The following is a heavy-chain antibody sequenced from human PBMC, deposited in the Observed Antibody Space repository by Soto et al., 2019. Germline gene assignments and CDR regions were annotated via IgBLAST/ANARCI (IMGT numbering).Heavy chain of an antibody. CDR3: AREGGGDDFNDAFDI. V-gene: IGHV3-30-3*01. D-gene: IGHD2-21*02. Sequence: GGSLRLSCAASGFTFSSYAMHWVRQAPGKGLEWVAVISYDGSNKYYADSVKGRFTISRDNSKNTLYLQMNSLRAEDTAVYYCAREGGGDDFNDAFDIWGQGTMVTVSS. J-gene: IGHJ3*02. CDR2: ISYDGSNK. CDR1: GFTFSSYA.